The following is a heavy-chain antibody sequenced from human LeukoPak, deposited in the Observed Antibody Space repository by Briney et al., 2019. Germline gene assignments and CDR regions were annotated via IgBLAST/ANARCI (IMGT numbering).Heavy chain of an antibody. Sequence: ASVKVSCTGSGYTCTSYDINWVRQATGQGLEWMGWMNPNSGNTGYAQKFQGRVTITRNTSISTAYMELSSLRSEDMAVYYCARGLWDSSGYYGLWGQGTLVTVSS. CDR2: MNPNSGNT. D-gene: IGHD3-22*01. CDR3: ARGLWDSSGYYGL. V-gene: IGHV1-8*03. J-gene: IGHJ4*02. CDR1: GYTCTSYD.